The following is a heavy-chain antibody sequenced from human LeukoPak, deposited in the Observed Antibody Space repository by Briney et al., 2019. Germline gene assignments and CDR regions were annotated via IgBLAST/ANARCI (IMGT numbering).Heavy chain of an antibody. CDR1: GRSISSSSYY. V-gene: IGHV4-39*07. CDR2: IYYSEST. D-gene: IGHD3-16*02. Sequence: PSEPLTLTCTVSGRSISSSSYYWRRIRQPPATGLERIASIYYSESTYYNPSLKSRVTISVDTSKNQISLKLSSVTAADTAVYYCARELRGSSYTDNWFDPWGQGTLVTVSS. J-gene: IGHJ5*02. CDR3: ARELRGSSYTDNWFDP.